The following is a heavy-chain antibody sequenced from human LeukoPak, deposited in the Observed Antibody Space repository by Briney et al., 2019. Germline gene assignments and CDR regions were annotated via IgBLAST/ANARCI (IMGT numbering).Heavy chain of an antibody. Sequence: SETLSLTCAVSGGSISSGGYYWSWIRQHPGEGLEWIGYIFYSGSTYYNPSLKSRVTISVDTSKNQFSLKLSSVTAADTAVYYCARGAGLDYWGQGTLVTVSS. J-gene: IGHJ4*02. CDR1: GGSISSGGYY. V-gene: IGHV4-31*11. CDR2: IFYSGST. CDR3: ARGAGLDY.